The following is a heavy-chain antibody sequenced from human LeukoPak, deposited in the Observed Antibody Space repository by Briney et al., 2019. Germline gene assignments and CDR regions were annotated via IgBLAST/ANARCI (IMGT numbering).Heavy chain of an antibody. CDR2: INHSGST. CDR1: GGSFSGYY. Sequence: SETLSLTCAVYGGSFSGYYWSWIRQPPGKGLEWIGEINHSGSTNYNPSLKSRVTISVDTSKNQFSLKLSSVTAADTAVYYSARGGSSGSYYDFDYWAREPWSPSPQ. D-gene: IGHD1-26*01. CDR3: ARGGSSGSYYDFDY. J-gene: IGHJ4*02. V-gene: IGHV4-34*01.